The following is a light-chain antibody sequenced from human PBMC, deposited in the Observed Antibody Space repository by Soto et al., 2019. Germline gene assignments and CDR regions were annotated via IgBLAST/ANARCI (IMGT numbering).Light chain of an antibody. V-gene: IGKV1-17*01. CDR2: AAS. J-gene: IGKJ3*01. Sequence: DSQMTQSPSSLSASVGYRLTITCRASQSISSYLNWYQQKPGKAPKLLIYAASSLQSGVPSRFSGSGSGTEFTLTISSLQPEDFATYFCLQYHTYPLTFGPGTKVDIK. CDR1: QSISSY. CDR3: LQYHTYPLT.